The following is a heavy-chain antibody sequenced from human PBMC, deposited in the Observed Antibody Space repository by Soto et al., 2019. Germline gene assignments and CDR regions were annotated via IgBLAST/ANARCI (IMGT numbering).Heavy chain of an antibody. CDR3: ARWNGSGSYYHYYYYYYTDV. V-gene: IGHV4-59*01. CDR2: IYYSGST. CDR1: GGSISSYY. D-gene: IGHD3-10*01. J-gene: IGHJ6*03. Sequence: SVTLSLTWTVAGGSISSYYWSWIRQPPGKGLEWIGYIYYSGSTNYNPSLKSRVTISVDTSKNQFSLKLSSVTAADTAVYYCARWNGSGSYYHYYYYYYTDVWGKGTTVTVSS.